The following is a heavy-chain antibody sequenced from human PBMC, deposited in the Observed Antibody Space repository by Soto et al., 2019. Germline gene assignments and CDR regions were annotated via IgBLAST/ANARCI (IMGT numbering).Heavy chain of an antibody. Sequence: EVQLLESGGGLVQPGGSLRLSCAASGFTFSNYAMTWVRQAPGKGLVWVSVISGSGGSKYYADSVKGRFTISSDNSKNTLYLQMNSLRAEDTAVYDCAKRTRTSCYPFDYWGQGALVTVS. D-gene: IGHD2-2*01. V-gene: IGHV3-23*01. CDR1: GFTFSNYA. J-gene: IGHJ4*02. CDR3: AKRTRTSCYPFDY. CDR2: ISGSGGSK.